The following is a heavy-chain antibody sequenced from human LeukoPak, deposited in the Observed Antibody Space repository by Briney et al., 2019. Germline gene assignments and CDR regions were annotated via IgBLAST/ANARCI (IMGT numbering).Heavy chain of an antibody. CDR3: ARDAINYYDSSGYYYY. V-gene: IGHV1-46*01. Sequence: GASVKVSCKASGYTFTSYNIHWVRQAPGQGLEWMGIINPSGGSTSYAQKFQGRVTMTRDTSTSTVYMELSSLRSEDTAVYYCARDAINYYDSSGYYYYWGQGTLVTVSS. CDR2: INPSGGST. CDR1: GYTFTSYN. J-gene: IGHJ4*02. D-gene: IGHD3-22*01.